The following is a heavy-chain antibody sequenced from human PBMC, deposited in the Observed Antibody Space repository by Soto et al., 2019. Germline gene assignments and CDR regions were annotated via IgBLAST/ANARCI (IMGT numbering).Heavy chain of an antibody. CDR1: GTSISSTFW. CDR3: ATLPPRIVVVKTELPT. D-gene: IGHD2-15*01. J-gene: IGHJ4*02. Sequence: SETLSLTCTVSGTSISSTFWWTWVRQPPGKGLEWIGEIYHTGSTKYNPSLKSRVTISVDKANNQFSLELRTVTVADTAVYYCATLPPRIVVVKTELPTWGQGTLVTVSS. CDR2: IYHTGST. V-gene: IGHV4-4*02.